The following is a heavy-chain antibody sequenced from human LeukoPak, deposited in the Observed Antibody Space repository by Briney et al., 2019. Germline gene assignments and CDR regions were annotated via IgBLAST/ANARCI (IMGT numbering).Heavy chain of an antibody. Sequence: GGSLRLSCEASGFTFSSYAMSWVRQAPGKGLEWVSSISGSGGSTYYADSVKGRFTISRDNSKNTLYLQMNSLRAEDTAVYYCAKDLGYSGSSNDAFDIWGQGTMVTVSS. CDR3: AKDLGYSGSSNDAFDI. CDR1: GFTFSSYA. CDR2: ISGSGGST. J-gene: IGHJ3*02. V-gene: IGHV3-23*01. D-gene: IGHD1-26*01.